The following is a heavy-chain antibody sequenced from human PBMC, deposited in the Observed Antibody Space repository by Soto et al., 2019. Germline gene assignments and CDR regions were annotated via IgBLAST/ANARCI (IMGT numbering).Heavy chain of an antibody. Sequence: EVQVLESGGGLVQPGGSLRLSCAATGFTFSDFAMSWVRQAPGKGLEWVSRIYGGGNGPHYADSVKGRVTISRDNSKNTLYLQMNSLRAEDTAVYYCAKMEGMDPWAYSFDYWGQGTPVTVSS. D-gene: IGHD2-2*03. V-gene: IGHV3-23*01. CDR1: GFTFSDFA. CDR3: AKMEGMDPWAYSFDY. CDR2: IYGGGNGP. J-gene: IGHJ4*02.